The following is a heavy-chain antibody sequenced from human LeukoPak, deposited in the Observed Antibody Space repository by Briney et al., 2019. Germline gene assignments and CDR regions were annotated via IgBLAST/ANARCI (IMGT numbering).Heavy chain of an antibody. CDR2: INPNSGGI. CDR1: GYIFTGYY. V-gene: IGHV1-2*02. CDR3: ARELGGGTTREDWFDP. D-gene: IGHD1-1*01. Sequence: ASVKVSCKASGYIFTGYYMHWVREAPGQGLEWMGWINPNSGGINYEQKFQGRVTMTRDTSISTAYMELYSLRSDDTAVYYCARELGGGTTREDWFDPWGQGTLVTVSS. J-gene: IGHJ5*02.